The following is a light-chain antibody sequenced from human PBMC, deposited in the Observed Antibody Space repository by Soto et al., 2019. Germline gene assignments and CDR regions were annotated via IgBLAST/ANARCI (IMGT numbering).Light chain of an antibody. CDR3: SSYTSSSTNV. V-gene: IGLV2-14*01. CDR2: EVS. J-gene: IGLJ1*01. Sequence: QSALTQPASVSGSPGQSITISCTGTSSDVGGYNYVSWYQQHPGKAPKLMIYEVSNRPSGVSNRFSGSKSGNTASLTISGLQAEDEAYYYCSSYTSSSTNVFGTGTKLTAL. CDR1: SSDVGGYNY.